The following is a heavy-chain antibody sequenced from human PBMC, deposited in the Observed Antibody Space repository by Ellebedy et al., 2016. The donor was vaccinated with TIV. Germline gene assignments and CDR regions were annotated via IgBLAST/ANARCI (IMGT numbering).Heavy chain of an antibody. CDR1: GFTFSSYS. D-gene: IGHD4-17*01. V-gene: IGHV3-23*01. Sequence: PGGSLRLSCAASGFTFSSYSMNWVRQAPGKGLEWVSAISDTGGSTYYADSVKGRFTISRDNSKNTLYLQMNSLRAEDTAVYFCGTVARTFDYWGQGTLVTVSS. J-gene: IGHJ4*02. CDR2: ISDTGGST. CDR3: GTVARTFDY.